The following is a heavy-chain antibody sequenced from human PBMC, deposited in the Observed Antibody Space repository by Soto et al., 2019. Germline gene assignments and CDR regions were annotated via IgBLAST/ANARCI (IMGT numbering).Heavy chain of an antibody. CDR3: ASELTGTAYFDL. V-gene: IGHV1-46*01. J-gene: IGHJ2*01. D-gene: IGHD1-20*01. Sequence: QVQLVQSGADVKKPGASVKVSCKASGYTFTNYHMHWVRQAPGLGLEWMGTINLSDDGPTYTQRFQGRVTMTRDTSTSTGYMELSSLRSDDTAVYYCASELTGTAYFDLWGRGALVTVAS. CDR1: GYTFTNYH. CDR2: INLSDDGP.